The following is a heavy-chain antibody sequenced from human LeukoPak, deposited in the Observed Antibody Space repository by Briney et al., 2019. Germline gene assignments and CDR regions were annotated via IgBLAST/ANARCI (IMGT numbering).Heavy chain of an antibody. J-gene: IGHJ4*02. CDR3: ATYGSMVRGVIPHDY. V-gene: IGHV1-18*01. Sequence: ASVKVSCKASGYTFTSYGISWVRQAPGQGLEWMGWISAYNGNTNYAQKLQGRVTMTTDTSTSTAYMELSSLRSEDTAVYYCATYGSMVRGVIPHDYWGQGTLVTVSS. CDR2: ISAYNGNT. D-gene: IGHD3-10*01. CDR1: GYTFTSYG.